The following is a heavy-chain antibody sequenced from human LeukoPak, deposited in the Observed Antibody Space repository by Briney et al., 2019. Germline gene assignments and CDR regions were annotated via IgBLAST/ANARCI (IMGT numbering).Heavy chain of an antibody. CDR3: ARVCGGDCYSSYLFGWATEIDAFDI. D-gene: IGHD2-21*02. Sequence: GGSLRLSCAASGFTFNNYAMSWVRQAPGKGLEWVSAISDNGGDTKYADSVKGRFTISRDNSKNTLYLQMNSLRAEDTAVYYCARVCGGDCYSSYLFGWATEIDAFDIWGQGTMVTVSS. J-gene: IGHJ3*02. CDR2: ISDNGGDT. CDR1: GFTFNNYA. V-gene: IGHV3-23*01.